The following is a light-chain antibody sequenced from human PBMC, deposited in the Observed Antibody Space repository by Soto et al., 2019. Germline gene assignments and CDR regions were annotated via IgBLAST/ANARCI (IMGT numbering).Light chain of an antibody. Sequence: DIQMTQSPSTLSASVGDRVTITCRASQSISTWLAWYQQKSGKAHKLLIYEAYSLGSGVQSRFSGSGSGTEFTLTIRSLQPDDFATYYCKQYNSYSETFGQGTKVDI. J-gene: IGKJ1*01. CDR3: KQYNSYSET. CDR1: QSISTW. CDR2: EAY. V-gene: IGKV1-5*03.